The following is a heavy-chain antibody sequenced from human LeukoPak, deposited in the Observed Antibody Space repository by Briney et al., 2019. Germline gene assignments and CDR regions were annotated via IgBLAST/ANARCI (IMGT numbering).Heavy chain of an antibody. CDR2: IYYSGST. J-gene: IGHJ4*02. CDR3: ARGVYIAAAQYGY. D-gene: IGHD6-13*01. Sequence: PSETLSLTCTVSGGSISSYYWSWIRQPPGKGLEWIGYIYYSGSTNYNPSLKGRVTISVDTSKNQFSLKLSSVTAADTAVYYCARGVYIAAAQYGYWGQGTLVTVSS. CDR1: GGSISSYY. V-gene: IGHV4-59*01.